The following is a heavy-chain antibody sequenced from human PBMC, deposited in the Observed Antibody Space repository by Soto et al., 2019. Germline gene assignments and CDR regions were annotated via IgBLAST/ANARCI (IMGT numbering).Heavy chain of an antibody. V-gene: IGHV4-34*01. CDR2: INHSGST. J-gene: IGHJ6*02. CDR1: GGSFSGYY. CDR3: ARGGFGEGMDV. D-gene: IGHD3-10*01. Sequence: SETLSLTCAVYGGSFSGYYWSWIRQPPGKGLEWIGEINHSGSTNYNPSLKSRVTISVDTSKNQFSLKLSSVTAADTAVYYCARGGFGEGMDVWGQGTTVTVSS.